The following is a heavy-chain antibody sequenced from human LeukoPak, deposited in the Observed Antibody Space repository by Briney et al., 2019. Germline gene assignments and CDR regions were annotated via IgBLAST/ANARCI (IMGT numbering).Heavy chain of an antibody. CDR3: ARHCRGESEKDAFDI. V-gene: IGHV4-34*01. CDR1: GGSFSGYY. CDR2: IYYSGST. Sequence: SETLSLTCAVYGGSFSGYYWSWIRQPPGKGLEWIGSIYYSGSTYYNPSLKSRVTISVDTSKNQFSLKLSSVTAADTAVYYCARHCRGESEKDAFDIWGQGTMVTVSS. D-gene: IGHD2-15*01. J-gene: IGHJ3*02.